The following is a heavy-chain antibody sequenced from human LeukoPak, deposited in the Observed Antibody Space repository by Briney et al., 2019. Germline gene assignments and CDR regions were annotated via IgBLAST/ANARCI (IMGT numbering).Heavy chain of an antibody. Sequence: PGGSLRLSCAASGFTFSSYAMSWVRQAPGKGLEWVSAISGSGGSTYYADSVKGRFTISRDNSKNTLYLQMNSLRAEATAVYYCAKTDAGCSGGSCYSVGAFDIWGQGTMVTVSS. CDR3: AKTDAGCSGGSCYSVGAFDI. CDR1: GFTFSSYA. D-gene: IGHD2-15*01. CDR2: ISGSGGST. V-gene: IGHV3-23*01. J-gene: IGHJ3*02.